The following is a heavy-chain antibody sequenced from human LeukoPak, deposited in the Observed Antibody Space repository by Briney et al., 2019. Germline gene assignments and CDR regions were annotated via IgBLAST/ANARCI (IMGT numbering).Heavy chain of an antibody. CDR1: GGSISSSSYY. CDR3: ASNVWGSYRSDY. Sequence: SETLSLTCTVSGGSISSSSYYWVWIRQPPGKGLEWIGTIYYSGSTNYNPSLKSRVTISVDTSKNQFSLKLSSVTAADTAVYYCASNVWGSYRSDYWGQGTLVTVSS. CDR2: IYYSGST. J-gene: IGHJ4*02. D-gene: IGHD3-16*02. V-gene: IGHV4-39*07.